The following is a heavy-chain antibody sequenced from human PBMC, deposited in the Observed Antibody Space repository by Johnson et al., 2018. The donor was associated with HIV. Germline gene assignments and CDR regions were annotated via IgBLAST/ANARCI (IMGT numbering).Heavy chain of an antibody. CDR3: AKPAAAARDAFDI. D-gene: IGHD6-13*01. Sequence: VQLVESGGGLVQPGGSLRLSCAASGFTVSSNYMTWVRQAPGKGLEWVSAISGSGGSTYYADSVKGRFTISRDNSKNTLYLQMSSLRAEDTAVYYCAKPAAAARDAFDIWGQGTMVTVSS. J-gene: IGHJ3*02. V-gene: IGHV3-23*04. CDR1: GFTVSSNY. CDR2: ISGSGGST.